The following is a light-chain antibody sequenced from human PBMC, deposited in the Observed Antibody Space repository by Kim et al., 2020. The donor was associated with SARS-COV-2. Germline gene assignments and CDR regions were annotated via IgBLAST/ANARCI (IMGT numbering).Light chain of an antibody. V-gene: IGKV3-15*01. CDR2: SAS. CDR1: QSISSN. Sequence: EIVMTQSPATLPLSPGERVTLSCRASQSISSNLAWYQQRPGQAPRLLIYSASTRATGIPARFSGSGSGTEFTLTISSLQSEDFAVYHCQQYNRWTPVFTFGQGTKLEI. CDR3: QQYNRWTPVFT. J-gene: IGKJ2*01.